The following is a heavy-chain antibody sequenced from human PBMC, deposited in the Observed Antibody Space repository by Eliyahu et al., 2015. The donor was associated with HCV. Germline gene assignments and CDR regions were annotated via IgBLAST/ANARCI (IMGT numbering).Heavy chain of an antibody. CDR1: GGSINNSGYY. CDR3: ARDFETAISSGMGV. V-gene: IGHV4-31*03. Sequence: QVQLQESGPGLVKPSQTLSLTCKVSGGSINNSGYYWNWIRQHPGKGLEWIGYIFHSGITYYNPSLKSRVTISVDTSKNEFSLKLSSVTAADTAVYYCARDFETAISSGMGVWGQGTTVTVSS. CDR2: IFHSGIT. D-gene: IGHD3-9*01. J-gene: IGHJ6*02.